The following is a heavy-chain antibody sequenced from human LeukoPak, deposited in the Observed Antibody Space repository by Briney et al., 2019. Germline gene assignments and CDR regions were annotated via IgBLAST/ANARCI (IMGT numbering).Heavy chain of an antibody. CDR1: GGSISSYY. J-gene: IGHJ4*02. V-gene: IGHV4-59*12. Sequence: PSETLSLTCTVSGGSISSYYWSWIRQPPGKGLEWIGYIYYSGSTNYNPSLKSRVTISVDTSKNQFSLKLSSVTAADTAVYYCARDPGERATGFDYWGQGTLVTVSS. CDR3: ARDPGERATGFDY. D-gene: IGHD1-26*01. CDR2: IYYSGST.